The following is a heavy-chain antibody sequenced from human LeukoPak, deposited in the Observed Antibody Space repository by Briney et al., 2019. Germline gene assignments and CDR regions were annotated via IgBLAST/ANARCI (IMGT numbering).Heavy chain of an antibody. J-gene: IGHJ4*02. CDR1: GGSFSGYY. V-gene: IGHV4-34*01. D-gene: IGHD1-26*01. CDR2: INHSGST. Sequence: SETLSLTCAVYGGSFSGYYWSWIRQPPGKGLEWIGEINHSGSTNYNPSLKSRVTISVDTSKNQFSLKLSSVTAADTAVYYCARHDKDDWELFDYWGQGTLVTVSS. CDR3: ARHDKDDWELFDY.